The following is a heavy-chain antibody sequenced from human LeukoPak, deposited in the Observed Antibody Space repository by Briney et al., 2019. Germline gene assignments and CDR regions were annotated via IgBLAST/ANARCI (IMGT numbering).Heavy chain of an antibody. D-gene: IGHD3-9*01. CDR3: ARGLGYYDILTDRTGGYYMDV. CDR2: IYHSGST. J-gene: IGHJ6*03. V-gene: IGHV4-39*07. CDR1: GGSISSSSYY. Sequence: SETLSLTCTVSGGSISSSSYYWGWIRQPPGKGLEWIGSIYHSGSTYYNPSLKSRVTIAVETSKNQFSLKLSSVTAADKAVYYCARGLGYYDILTDRTGGYYMDVWGKGTTVTISS.